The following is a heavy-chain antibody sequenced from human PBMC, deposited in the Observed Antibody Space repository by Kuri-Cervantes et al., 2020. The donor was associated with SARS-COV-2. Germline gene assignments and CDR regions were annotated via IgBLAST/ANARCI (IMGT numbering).Heavy chain of an antibody. V-gene: IGHV3-20*04. CDR1: GLTFDDYG. D-gene: IGHD6-19*01. CDR2: INWNGVSP. Sequence: GESLKISCAASGLTFDDYGMSWVRQAPGKGLEWVPGINWNGVSPGYADSVKGRFTISRENAKNSLYLQMNSLRAEDTALYYCARGDITVDGALDYLGQGTLVTVSS. CDR3: ARGDITVDGALDY. J-gene: IGHJ4*02.